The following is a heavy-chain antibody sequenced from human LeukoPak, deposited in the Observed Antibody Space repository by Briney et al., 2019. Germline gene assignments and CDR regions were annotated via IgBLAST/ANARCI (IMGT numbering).Heavy chain of an antibody. CDR2: ISYDGSNK. J-gene: IGHJ4*02. Sequence: PGRSLRLSCAASGFTFSSYGMHWVRQAPGKGLEWVAVISYDGSNKYYADSVKGRFTISRDNSKNTLYLQMNSLRPEDTAVYYCARGVGHQAANYFDYWGQGTLVTVSS. CDR3: ARGVGHQAANYFDY. V-gene: IGHV3-30*03. D-gene: IGHD2-15*01. CDR1: GFTFSSYG.